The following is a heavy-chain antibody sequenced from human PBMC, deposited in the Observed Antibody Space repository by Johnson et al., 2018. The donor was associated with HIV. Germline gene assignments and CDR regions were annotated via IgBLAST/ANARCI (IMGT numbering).Heavy chain of an antibody. V-gene: IGHV3-74*01. Sequence: EQLVESGGGLVQPGGSLRLSCAASGFTFRSYWMHWVRQAPGKGLVWVSRINSDGSSTSYADPVKGRFTISRDNAKNTLDLQMNSLRAEDTAGYYCARGGDYDEGAFDIWGQGTMVTVSS. CDR3: ARGGDYDEGAFDI. CDR2: INSDGSST. CDR1: GFTFRSYW. J-gene: IGHJ3*02. D-gene: IGHD4-17*01.